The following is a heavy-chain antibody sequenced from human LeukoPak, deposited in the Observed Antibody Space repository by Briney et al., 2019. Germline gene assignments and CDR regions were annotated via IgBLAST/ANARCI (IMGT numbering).Heavy chain of an antibody. D-gene: IGHD2-21*01. CDR1: GFTFSSYS. CDR2: ISSSSSYI. V-gene: IGHV3-21*04. J-gene: IGHJ4*02. Sequence: GGSLRLSCAASGFTFSSYSMNWVRQAPGKGLEWVSSISSSSSYIYYADSVKGRFTISRDNAKNTLYLQMNSLRAEDTAVYYCAKERGGEFDYWGQGTLVTVSS. CDR3: AKERGGEFDY.